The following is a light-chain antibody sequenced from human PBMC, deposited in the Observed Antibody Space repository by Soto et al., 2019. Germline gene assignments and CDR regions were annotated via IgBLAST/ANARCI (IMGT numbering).Light chain of an antibody. CDR2: DAS. V-gene: IGKV3-11*01. Sequence: EIVLTQSPATLSLSPGERATLSCRASQSVSSYLAWYQQKPGQAPRLLIYDASNRATGIPARFSGSGSGTDFTPTISSLEPEDFAIYSCQQRSNWPPVTFGGGTKVEIK. CDR3: QQRSNWPPVT. CDR1: QSVSSY. J-gene: IGKJ4*01.